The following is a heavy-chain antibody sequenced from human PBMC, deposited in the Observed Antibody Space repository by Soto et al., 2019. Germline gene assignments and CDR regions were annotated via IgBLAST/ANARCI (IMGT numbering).Heavy chain of an antibody. CDR3: ASRRYGTGSPRSGEPFDY. Sequence: GESLKISCKGSGYSFTSYWIGWVRQMPGKGLEWMGIIYPGDSDTRYSPSFQGQVTISADKSISTAYLQWSSLKASDTAMYYCASRRYGTGSPRSGEPFDYWGQGTLVTVSS. CDR1: GYSFTSYW. J-gene: IGHJ4*02. D-gene: IGHD3-10*01. CDR2: IYPGDSDT. V-gene: IGHV5-51*01.